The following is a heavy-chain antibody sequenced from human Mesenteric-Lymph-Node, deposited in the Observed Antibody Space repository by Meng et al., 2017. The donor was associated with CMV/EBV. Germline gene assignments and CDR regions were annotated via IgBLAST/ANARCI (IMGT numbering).Heavy chain of an antibody. Sequence: GESLKISCAASEFSFITYTMHWVRQAPGKGLEWVAVISDDGSKRYYADSVKGRFIISRDNSKNTLFLQMNSLRAEDTAVYYCARVKDSGYPVTYFFDYWGQGTLVTVSS. CDR1: EFSFITYT. J-gene: IGHJ4*02. D-gene: IGHD5-12*01. CDR2: ISDDGSKR. CDR3: ARVKDSGYPVTYFFDY. V-gene: IGHV3-30-3*01.